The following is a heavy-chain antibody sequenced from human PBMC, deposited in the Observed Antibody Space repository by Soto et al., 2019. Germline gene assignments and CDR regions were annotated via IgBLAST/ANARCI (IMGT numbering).Heavy chain of an antibody. V-gene: IGHV3-23*01. CDR1: GFTFSSYA. Sequence: PGGSLRLSCAASGFTFSSYAMSWVRQAPGKGLEWVSAISGSGGSTYYADSVKGRFTISRDNSKNTLYLQMNSLRAEDTAVYYCAKAQHSVVVIWGDAFDIWGQGTMVTVSS. D-gene: IGHD3-22*01. CDR2: ISGSGGST. CDR3: AKAQHSVVVIWGDAFDI. J-gene: IGHJ3*02.